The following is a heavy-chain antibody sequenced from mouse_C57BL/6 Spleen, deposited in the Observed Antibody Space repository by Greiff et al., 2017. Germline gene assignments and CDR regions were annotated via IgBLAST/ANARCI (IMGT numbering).Heavy chain of an antibody. CDR2: IYPGDGDP. V-gene: IGHV1-82*01. CDR3: ARFPLYYAMDD. D-gene: IGHD6-1*01. Sequence: QVQLQQSGPELVKPGASVKISCKASGYAFSSSWMNWVKQRPGQGLEWIGRIYPGDGDPNYNGKFKGKATLTADKSSSTAYMQLSSLTSEDSAVDFCARFPLYYAMDDWGQGTSVTVSS. J-gene: IGHJ4*01. CDR1: GYAFSSSW.